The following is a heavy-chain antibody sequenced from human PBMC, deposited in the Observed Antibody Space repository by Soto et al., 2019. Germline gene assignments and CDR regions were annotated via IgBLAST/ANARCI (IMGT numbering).Heavy chain of an antibody. CDR1: DDSITSGAYY. V-gene: IGHV4-39*01. J-gene: IGHJ4*02. D-gene: IGHD3-10*01. CDR3: AGMFWFGELLFDY. Sequence: HLQLQESGPGLVKPSETLSLTCTGSDDSITSGAYYWGLIRQPPGKGLEWIGTIQYRGSPYYNPSLQLRVTMALDTSKNQYSLRLSAVTAADTAVYFWAGMFWFGELLFDYWGPGTLVTVSS. CDR2: IQYRGSP.